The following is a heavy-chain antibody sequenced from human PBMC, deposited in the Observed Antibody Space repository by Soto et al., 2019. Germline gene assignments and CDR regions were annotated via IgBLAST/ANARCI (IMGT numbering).Heavy chain of an antibody. CDR3: PRTAAAGKYYYGMDV. J-gene: IGHJ6*02. CDR2: IYPGDSDT. D-gene: IGHD6-13*01. V-gene: IGHV5-51*01. Sequence: GESLKISCKGSGYSFTSYCIGWVRQMPGKGLELMGIIYPGDSDTRYSPSFQGQVTISADKSISTAYLQWSSLKASDTAMYYCPRTAAAGKYYYGMDVWGQGTTVTVSS. CDR1: GYSFTSYC.